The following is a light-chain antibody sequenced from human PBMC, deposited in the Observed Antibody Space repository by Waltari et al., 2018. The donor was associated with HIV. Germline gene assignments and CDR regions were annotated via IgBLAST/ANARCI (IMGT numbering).Light chain of an antibody. J-gene: IGLJ1*01. Sequence: QPTLTQSRSVSGSPGQSITISCTGTSNDVGAYNHVPWYQHHPGRAPKLLIFDLNRRPSGVPDRFSGSKSGNTASLTISGLQAEDEADYYCCSSAGRYTFVFGTGTKVTVL. CDR3: CSSAGRYTFV. CDR2: DLN. CDR1: SNDVGAYNH. V-gene: IGLV2-11*01.